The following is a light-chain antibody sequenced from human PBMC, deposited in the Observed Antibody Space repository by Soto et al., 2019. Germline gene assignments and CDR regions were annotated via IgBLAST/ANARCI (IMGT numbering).Light chain of an antibody. J-gene: IGKJ1*01. CDR3: QQSYSSPRT. Sequence: DIQMTQFPSTLSGSVGDRVTITCGASQSISTYLNWYQQRPGKAPKLLIYAAYTLQSGVPSRLSGRGYGTDFTITISSLKTEDFATYSCQQSYSSPRTFGQGTKVDI. CDR2: AAY. CDR1: QSISTY. V-gene: IGKV1-39*01.